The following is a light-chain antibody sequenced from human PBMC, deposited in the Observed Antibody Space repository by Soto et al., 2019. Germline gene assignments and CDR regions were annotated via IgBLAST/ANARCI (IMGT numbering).Light chain of an antibody. CDR2: GTT. V-gene: IGLV1-40*01. Sequence: QSVLTQTPSVSGAPGQRVTISCTGRSSNIGAGYDVHWYQHLPGTAPKLLIYGTTNRPSGVPDRFSGSKSGISASLAITGLHADDDADYSFHSYDSSLSASVFAAGPQVTV. CDR3: HSYDSSLSASV. CDR1: SSNIGAGYD. J-gene: IGLJ1*01.